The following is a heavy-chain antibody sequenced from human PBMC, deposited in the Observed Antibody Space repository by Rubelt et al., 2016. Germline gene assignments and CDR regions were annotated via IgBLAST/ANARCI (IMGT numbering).Heavy chain of an antibody. J-gene: IGHJ2*01. CDR2: ISATGGTT. CDR3: ATDPRHWYFDL. CDR1: GITFANYA. V-gene: IGHV3-23*01. D-gene: IGHD1-1*01. Sequence: EVQLLESGGGLVQPGGSLRLSCVVSGITFANYAMTWVRQAPGKGLEWVSGISATGGTTYSADSVKGRFTISRDNSRNPLYVQMNSLGAEYTAVYYCATDPRHWYFDLWGRGTLVTVSS.